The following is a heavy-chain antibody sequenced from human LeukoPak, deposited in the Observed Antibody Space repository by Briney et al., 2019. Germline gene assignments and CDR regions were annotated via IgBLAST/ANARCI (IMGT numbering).Heavy chain of an antibody. CDR2: INHSGST. J-gene: IGHJ5*02. D-gene: IGHD6-13*01. CDR3: ARDSGSSWYPRGWFDP. V-gene: IGHV4-34*01. CDR1: GGSFSGYY. Sequence: SETLSLTCAVYGGSFSGYYWSWIRQPPGKGLEWIGEINHSGSTNYNPSLKSRVTISVDTSKNQFSLKLSSVTAADTAAYYCARDSGSSWYPRGWFDPWGQGTLVTVSS.